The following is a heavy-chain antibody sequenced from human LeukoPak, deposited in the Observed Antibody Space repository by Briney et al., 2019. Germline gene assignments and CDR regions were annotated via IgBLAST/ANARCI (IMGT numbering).Heavy chain of an antibody. V-gene: IGHV6-1*01. J-gene: IGHJ4*02. CDR3: ARDRGYSSGWYLRDMYYFDY. Sequence: SQTLSLTCAISGGSVSSNSAAWNWIRQSPSRGLEWLGRTYYRSKWYNDYAVSVKSRITINPDTSKNQFSLQLNSVTPEDTAVYYCARDRGYSSGWYLRDMYYFDYWGQGTLVTVSS. CDR2: TYYRSKWYN. CDR1: GGSVSSNSAA. D-gene: IGHD6-19*01.